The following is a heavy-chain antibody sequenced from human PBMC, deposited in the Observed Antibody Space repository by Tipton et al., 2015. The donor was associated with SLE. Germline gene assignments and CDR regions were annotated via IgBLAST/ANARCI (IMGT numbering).Heavy chain of an antibody. D-gene: IGHD5-18*01. CDR2: IYYSGST. J-gene: IGHJ4*02. CDR3: ARLSWIQLFDY. Sequence: LRLSCTVSGGSISSYYWGWIRQPPGKGLEWIGSIYYSGSTNYNPSLKSRVTISVDTSKNQFSLKLSSVTAADTAVYYCARLSWIQLFDYWGQGTLVTVSS. CDR1: GGSISSYY. V-gene: IGHV4-39*07.